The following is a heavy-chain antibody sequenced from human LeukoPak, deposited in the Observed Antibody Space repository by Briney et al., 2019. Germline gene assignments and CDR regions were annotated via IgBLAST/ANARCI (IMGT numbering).Heavy chain of an antibody. D-gene: IGHD3-16*01. CDR3: ARDASVYVFDI. J-gene: IGHJ3*02. CDR1: AFTYRSYS. Sequence: AGSLRLSCAPYAFTYRSYSMNWVRQAPGKGLEWVSSISSSSSYIYYADSVKGRFTISRDNAKNSLYLQMNSLRAEDPAVYYCARDASVYVFDIWGQGTMVTVSS. V-gene: IGHV3-21*01. CDR2: ISSSSSYI.